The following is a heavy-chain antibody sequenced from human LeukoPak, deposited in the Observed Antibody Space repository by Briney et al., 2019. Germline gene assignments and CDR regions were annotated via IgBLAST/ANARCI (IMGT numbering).Heavy chain of an antibody. V-gene: IGHV1-2*06. CDR2: INPKSGDT. J-gene: IGHJ5*01. CDR1: GYTFSDYY. D-gene: IGHD2-15*01. CDR3: ARGYCSGGSCYLVENWFDF. Sequence: GSVKVSCKASGYTFSDYYMYWLRQAPGEGLEWMGRINPKSGDTNYAQNFQGRVTMTRDTSMNTAYMELSRLRSDGTAVYFCARGYCSGGSCYLVENWFDFWGQGTLVTVSS.